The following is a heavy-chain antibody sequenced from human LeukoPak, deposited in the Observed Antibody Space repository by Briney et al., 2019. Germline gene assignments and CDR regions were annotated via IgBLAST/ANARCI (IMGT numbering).Heavy chain of an antibody. D-gene: IGHD3/OR15-3a*01. V-gene: IGHV1-18*04. CDR3: ARQGTVVPDDY. CDR1: GYSFTGYY. Sequence: ASVKVSCKASGYSFTGYYMHWVRQAPGQGLEWMGWISAYNGNTNYAQKLQGRITMTTDTSTSTAYMELRSLRSDDTAVYYCARQGTVVPDDYWGQGTLVTVSS. CDR2: ISAYNGNT. J-gene: IGHJ4*02.